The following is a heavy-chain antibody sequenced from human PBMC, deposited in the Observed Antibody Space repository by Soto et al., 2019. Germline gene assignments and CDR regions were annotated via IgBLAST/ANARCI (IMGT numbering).Heavy chain of an antibody. CDR3: ARDTGYCTNGVCNWFDP. CDR2: INPNSGGT. CDR1: GYTFTGYY. D-gene: IGHD2-8*01. V-gene: IGHV1-2*02. J-gene: IGHJ5*02. Sequence: ASVKVSCKASGYTFTGYYMHWVRQAPGQGLEWMGWINPNSGGTNYAQKFQGRVTMTRDTSISTAYMELSRLRSDDTAVYYCARDTGYCTNGVCNWFDPWGQGPLVTVSS.